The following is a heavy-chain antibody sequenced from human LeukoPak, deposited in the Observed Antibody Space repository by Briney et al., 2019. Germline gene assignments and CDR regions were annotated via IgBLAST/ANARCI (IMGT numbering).Heavy chain of an antibody. D-gene: IGHD1-26*01. CDR3: AGGLVGASYYYYYMDV. Sequence: ASVKVSCKASGYTFTSYDINWVRQATGQGLEWMGWMNPNSGNTGYAQKFQGRVTMTRNTSISTAYMELSSLRSEDTAVYYCAGGLVGASYYYYYMDVWGKGTTVTVSS. J-gene: IGHJ6*03. V-gene: IGHV1-8*01. CDR2: MNPNSGNT. CDR1: GYTFTSYD.